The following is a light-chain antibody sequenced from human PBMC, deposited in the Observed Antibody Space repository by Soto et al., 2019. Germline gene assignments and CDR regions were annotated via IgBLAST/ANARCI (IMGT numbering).Light chain of an antibody. Sequence: EIQMTQSPSTLSGSVGDRVTITCRASQSISSWLAWYQQKPGKAPKLLIDSASTLQSGVPSRFSGSGSGTEITLTINSLQPEDFATYYCQQLNIYPLTFGPGTKVDI. V-gene: IGKV1-5*01. CDR2: SAS. CDR1: QSISSW. J-gene: IGKJ3*01. CDR3: QQLNIYPLT.